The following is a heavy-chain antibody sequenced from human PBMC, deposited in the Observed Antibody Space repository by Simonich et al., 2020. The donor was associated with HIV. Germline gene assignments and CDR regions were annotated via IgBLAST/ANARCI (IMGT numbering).Heavy chain of an antibody. J-gene: IGHJ4*02. CDR2: INPLFGTP. D-gene: IGHD5-12*01. CDR1: GYTFTGYY. V-gene: IGHV1-69*01. CDR3: ASGRGSPPYYFAY. Sequence: QVQLVQSGAEVKKPGASVKVSCKASGYTFTGYYIPWVRKAPGQGIERMGGINPLFGTPNYEQKFPGRVTITADASTSTAYMELSSLRSEDTAVYYCASGRGSPPYYFAYWGQGTLVTVSS.